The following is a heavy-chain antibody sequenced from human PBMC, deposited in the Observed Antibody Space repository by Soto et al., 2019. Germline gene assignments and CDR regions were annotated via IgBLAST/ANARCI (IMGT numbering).Heavy chain of an antibody. CDR1: GGSINSNYYY. V-gene: IGHV4-39*02. D-gene: IGHD2-15*01. Sequence: KPSETLSLTCTVSGGSINSNYYYWAWIRPPPGKGLVWIASIYYDGRTYYNPSLESRVSISVDTYKNHFSLKLSAATAADTAVYYCAKVVVAATRHTDFDSWGQGTLVTVSS. CDR3: AKVVVAATRHTDFDS. CDR2: IYYDGRT. J-gene: IGHJ4*02.